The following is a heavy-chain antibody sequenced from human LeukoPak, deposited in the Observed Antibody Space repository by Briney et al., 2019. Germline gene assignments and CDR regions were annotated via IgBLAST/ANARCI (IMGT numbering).Heavy chain of an antibody. CDR1: GYSISSGYY. V-gene: IGHV4-38-2*02. CDR2: IYYSGST. D-gene: IGHD2-15*01. J-gene: IGHJ4*02. CDR3: ATEETDIVVVGYFDY. Sequence: SETLSLTCTVSGYSISSGYYWGWIRQPPGKGLEWIGSIYYSGSTYYNPSLKSRVTISVDTSKNQFSLKLSSVTAADTAVYYCATEETDIVVVGYFDYWGQGTLVTVYS.